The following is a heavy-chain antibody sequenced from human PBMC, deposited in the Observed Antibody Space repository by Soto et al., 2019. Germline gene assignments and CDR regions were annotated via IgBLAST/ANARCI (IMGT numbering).Heavy chain of an antibody. V-gene: IGHV1-18*01. CDR2: ISAYNDNK. D-gene: IGHD6-6*01. J-gene: IGHJ6*03. CDR3: ARDMSSSDYYYYMDV. CDR1: GYSFTNSG. Sequence: GASVKVSCKASGYSFTNSGISWVRQAPGQGLEWMGWISAYNDNKKYAQKLQGRVTMTTDTSTSTAYMELRSLRSDDTALYYCARDMSSSDYYYYMDVWGEGTTVTVSS.